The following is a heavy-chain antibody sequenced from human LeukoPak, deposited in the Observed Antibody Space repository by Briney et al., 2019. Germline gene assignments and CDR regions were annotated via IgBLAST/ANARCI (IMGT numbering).Heavy chain of an antibody. CDR1: GFTFSSYA. CDR3: AKDDAWLRFGE. CDR2: ISSSGSTI. J-gene: IGHJ4*02. D-gene: IGHD3-10*01. Sequence: GRSLRLSCAASGFTFSSYAMHWVRQAPGKGLEWVSYISSSGSTIYYADSVKGRFTISRDNAKNSLYLQMNSLTAEDTAVYYCAKDDAWLRFGEWSQGTLVTVSS. V-gene: IGHV3-48*03.